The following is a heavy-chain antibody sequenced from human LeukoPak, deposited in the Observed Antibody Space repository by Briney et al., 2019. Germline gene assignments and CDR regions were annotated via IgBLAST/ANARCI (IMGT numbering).Heavy chain of an antibody. V-gene: IGHV3-30-3*01. CDR2: TSHDESNK. J-gene: IGHJ4*02. CDR1: GFTFSSNP. Sequence: GGSLRLSCAASGFTFSSNPMHWVRQAPGKGLEWVAVTSHDESNKYYADSVKGRFTISRDNSKNTLYLQMNSLRTEDTAVYYCAKDVFGGIDYWGQGTLVTVSS. D-gene: IGHD3-10*01. CDR3: AKDVFGGIDY.